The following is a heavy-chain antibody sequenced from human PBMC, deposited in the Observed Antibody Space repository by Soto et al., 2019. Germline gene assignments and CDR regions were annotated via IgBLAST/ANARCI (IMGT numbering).Heavy chain of an antibody. CDR3: SKDKNLVYCGCECYDLDY. D-gene: IGHD2-21*01. V-gene: IGHV3-30*18. CDR2: ISYDGSNK. CDR1: GFTFSSYG. Sequence: QVQLVESGGGVVQPGRSLRLSCAASGFTFSSYGMHWVRQAPGKGLEWEAVISYDGSNKYYADSVKGRFTISRDNSKNARYLQMNFLRAEDTDVYYCSKDKNLVYCGCECYDLDYWGQEFLFTVTS. J-gene: IGHJ4*01.